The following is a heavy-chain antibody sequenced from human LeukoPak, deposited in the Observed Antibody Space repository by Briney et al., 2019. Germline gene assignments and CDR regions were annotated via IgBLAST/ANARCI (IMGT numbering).Heavy chain of an antibody. D-gene: IGHD4-17*01. V-gene: IGHV1-8*03. J-gene: IGHJ5*02. Sequence: ASVKVSCKASGYTFTSYDINWVRQATGQGLEWMGWMNPNSGNTGYAQKFQGRVTITRNTSISTAYMELSSLRSEDTALYYCARGGPGATVTTSHPPDWFDPWGQGTLVTVSS. CDR2: MNPNSGNT. CDR3: ARGGPGATVTTSHPPDWFDP. CDR1: GYTFTSYD.